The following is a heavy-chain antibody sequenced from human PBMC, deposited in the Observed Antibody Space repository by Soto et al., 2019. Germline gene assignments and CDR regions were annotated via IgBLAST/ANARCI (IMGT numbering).Heavy chain of an antibody. D-gene: IGHD3-3*01. V-gene: IGHV1-46*01. Sequence: GASVKVSCKASGYTFTSYYMHWVRQAPGQGLEWMGIINPSGGSTSYAQKFQGRVTMTRDTSTSTVYMELSSLRSEDTALYYCARVQGDYDFWSGYRWYYYGMDVWGQGTTVTVSS. CDR2: INPSGGST. CDR3: ARVQGDYDFWSGYRWYYYGMDV. J-gene: IGHJ6*02. CDR1: GYTFTSYY.